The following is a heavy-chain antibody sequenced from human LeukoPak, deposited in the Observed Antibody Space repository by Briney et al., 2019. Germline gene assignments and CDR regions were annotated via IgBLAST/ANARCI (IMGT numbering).Heavy chain of an antibody. CDR3: ARVVSGSLKVGTGDY. CDR2: ISAYNGNT. D-gene: IGHD1-26*01. V-gene: IGHV1-18*01. Sequence: GASVKVSCKASGYTFTSYGVSWVRQAPGQGLEWMGWISAYNGNTNYAQKLQGRVTMTTDTSTSTAYMELRSLRSDDTAVYYCARVVSGSLKVGTGDYWGQGTLVTVSS. J-gene: IGHJ4*02. CDR1: GYTFTSYG.